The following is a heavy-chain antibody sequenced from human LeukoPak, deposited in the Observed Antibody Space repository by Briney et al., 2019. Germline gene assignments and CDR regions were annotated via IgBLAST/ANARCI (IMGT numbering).Heavy chain of an antibody. CDR2: IYHSGST. CDR1: GYSISSGYY. CDR3: ARDLKLYDSSGLNWFDP. J-gene: IGHJ5*02. V-gene: IGHV4-38-2*02. Sequence: PSETLSLTCTVSGYSISSGYYWGWIRQPPGKGLEWIGSIYHSGSTYYNPSLKSRVTISVGTSKNQFSLKLSSVTAADTAVYYCARDLKLYDSSGLNWFDPWGQGTLVTVSS. D-gene: IGHD3-22*01.